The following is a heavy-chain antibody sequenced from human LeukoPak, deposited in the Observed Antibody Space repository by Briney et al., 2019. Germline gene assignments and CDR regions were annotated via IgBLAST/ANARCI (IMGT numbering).Heavy chain of an antibody. J-gene: IGHJ4*02. CDR2: ISYDGSNK. CDR3: ARENWNDVFFDY. CDR1: GFTFSSYG. Sequence: GGSLRLSCAASGFTFSSYGMHWVRQAPGKGLEWVAVISYDGSNKYYADSVKGRFTISRDNSKNTLYLQMNSLRAEDTAVYYCARENWNDVFFDYWGQGTLVTVSS. V-gene: IGHV3-30*03. D-gene: IGHD1-1*01.